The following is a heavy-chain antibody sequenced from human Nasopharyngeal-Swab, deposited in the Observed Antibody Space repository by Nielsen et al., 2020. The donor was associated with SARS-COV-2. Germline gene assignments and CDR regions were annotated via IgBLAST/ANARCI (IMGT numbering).Heavy chain of an antibody. CDR3: ARYYSNYHFWYFDL. CDR1: GGTFSSYA. V-gene: IGHV1-69*04. D-gene: IGHD4-11*01. J-gene: IGHJ2*01. Sequence: SVKVSCKASGGTFSSYAISWVRPAPGQGLDWMGRIIPILGIANYAQKFQGRVTITADKSTSTAYMGLSSLRSEDTAVYYCARYYSNYHFWYFDLWGRGTLVTVSS. CDR2: IIPILGIA.